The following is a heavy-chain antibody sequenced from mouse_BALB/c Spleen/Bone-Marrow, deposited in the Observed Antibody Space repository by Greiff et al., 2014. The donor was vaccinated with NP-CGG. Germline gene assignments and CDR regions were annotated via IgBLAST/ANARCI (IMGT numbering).Heavy chain of an antibody. CDR2: VDPYYGSP. Sequence: HVKQSGPELEKPGASVKISCKASGYSFTGYNMNWVKQYNGQSLEWIGNVDPYYGSPIYNQKFKGKATLTVDKSSSTAYMQLERLTSEDSAVYYCARSYKSFDFWGQGTTLTVPS. CDR1: GYSFTGYN. CDR3: ARSYKSFDF. D-gene: IGHD1-3*01. J-gene: IGHJ2*01. V-gene: IGHV1-39*01.